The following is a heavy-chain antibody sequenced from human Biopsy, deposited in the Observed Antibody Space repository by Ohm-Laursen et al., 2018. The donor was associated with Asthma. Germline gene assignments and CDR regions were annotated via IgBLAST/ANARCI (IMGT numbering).Heavy chain of an antibody. CDR1: GYTFIGCH. CDR2: INPNSGGT. Sequence: SVKVSCKASGYTFIGCHIHWMRQAPGQGLEWMGRINPNSGGTNYAQKFQGRVTMTRDTSISTAYMEVSRLRSDDTAVYYCARGQKSAGDRWFDPWGQGTTVTVSS. D-gene: IGHD6-13*01. J-gene: IGHJ5*02. CDR3: ARGQKSAGDRWFDP. V-gene: IGHV1-2*06.